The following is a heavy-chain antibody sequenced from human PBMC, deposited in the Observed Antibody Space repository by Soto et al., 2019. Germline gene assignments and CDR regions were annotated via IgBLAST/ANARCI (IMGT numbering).Heavy chain of an antibody. V-gene: IGHV3-21*01. Sequence: GGSLRLSWAASGFTFSIYSINWVRHAAGKGLEWVSSISSSSDYIYYADSVKGRFTISRDNAKNSLYLQMNSLRAEDTAVYYCARSPGRDGYNHFDYWGQGTLVTVSS. CDR3: ARSPGRDGYNHFDY. CDR2: ISSSSDYI. CDR1: GFTFSIYS. D-gene: IGHD1-1*01. J-gene: IGHJ4*02.